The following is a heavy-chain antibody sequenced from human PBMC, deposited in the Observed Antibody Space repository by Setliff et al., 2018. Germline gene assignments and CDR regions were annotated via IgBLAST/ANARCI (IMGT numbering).Heavy chain of an antibody. CDR2: IDPSGNT. D-gene: IGHD3-10*01. J-gene: IGHJ4*02. CDR1: GGSISSGTNY. V-gene: IGHV4-61*09. Sequence: SETLSLTCTVSGGSISSGTNYRSWIRQPAGRGLEWIGHIDPSGNTNYQPSLKSRVTISGDTSKNQFSLKLTSVTAADTAVYYCARSLGSGSYYNSRPFYSDYWGQGTLVTVS. CDR3: ARSLGSGSYYNSRPFYSDY.